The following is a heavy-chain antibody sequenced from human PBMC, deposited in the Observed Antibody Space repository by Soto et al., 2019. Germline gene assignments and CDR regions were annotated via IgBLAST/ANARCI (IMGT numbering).Heavy chain of an antibody. CDR3: ARDHAGSGNYYPNWFDP. D-gene: IGHD3-10*01. CDR1: GGSISSYY. CDR2: IYYSGST. Sequence: SDTLSLTCTVSGGSISSYYWSWIRQPPGKGLEWIGYIYYSGSTNYNPSLKSRVTISIDTSRNQFSLRLSSVTAADTAVYYCARDHAGSGNYYPNWFDPWGQGALVTVSS. J-gene: IGHJ5*02. V-gene: IGHV4-59*01.